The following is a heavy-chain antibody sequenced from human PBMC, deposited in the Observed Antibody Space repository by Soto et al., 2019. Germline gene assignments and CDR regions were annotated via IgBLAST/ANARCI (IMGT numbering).Heavy chain of an antibody. J-gene: IGHJ4*02. D-gene: IGHD1-1*01. CDR3: AHRLGGFTWNDGYLDY. Sequence: SGPTLVTPTQTLILTCSFSGFSLTTRPVGVAGIRQPPGKALEWLAVIYWDDDKGYSPSLTSRLTISKDTSKNQVVLSMTNMDPEDTATYYCAHRLGGFTWNDGYLDYWGQGTLVTVSS. V-gene: IGHV2-5*02. CDR1: GFSLTTRPVG. CDR2: IYWDDDK.